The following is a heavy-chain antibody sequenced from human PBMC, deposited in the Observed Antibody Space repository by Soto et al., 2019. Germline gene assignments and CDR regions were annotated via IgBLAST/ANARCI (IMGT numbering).Heavy chain of an antibody. CDR2: ISPLNGHT. CDR3: ARVGFLEWLGWFDP. CDR1: GYTFAIYY. V-gene: IGHV1-18*01. D-gene: IGHD3-3*01. J-gene: IGHJ5*02. Sequence: ASVKVSCKASGYTFAIYYITWMRQAPGRGPEWVGWISPLNGHTNYAQKLQGRVTMTTDTSTSTAYMELRSLRSDDTAVYYCARVGFLEWLGWFDPWGQGTLVTVSS.